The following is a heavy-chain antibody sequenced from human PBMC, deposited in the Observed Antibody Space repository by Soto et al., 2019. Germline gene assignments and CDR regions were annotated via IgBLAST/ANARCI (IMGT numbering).Heavy chain of an antibody. CDR3: VRDSGAKLSSS. Sequence: QVQLVQSGAEVKKPGSSVKVSCKASGGTFSSYRINWVRQAPGHGLEWVGGIVPIYRTADYAQKFQGRVTITADESARPSYMELRSLKSQDTAVYYCVRDSGAKLSSSWGQGTLVTVSS. V-gene: IGHV1-69*01. CDR2: IVPIYRTA. D-gene: IGHD6-13*01. CDR1: GGTFSSYR. J-gene: IGHJ4*02.